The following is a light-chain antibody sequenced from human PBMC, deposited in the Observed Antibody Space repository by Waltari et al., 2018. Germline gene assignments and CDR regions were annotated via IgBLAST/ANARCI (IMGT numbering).Light chain of an antibody. CDR1: QSVSSS. V-gene: IGKV3-15*01. CDR2: GAS. Sequence: EIVLTQSPVTLSLSPGEGATLSCRASQSVSSSLAWYQQKPGQAPRLLIYGASSRATGIPDRFSGTVSGTDFTLNISSLEAEDFTVYSCQQYSNWPLTFGGGTTVEI. CDR3: QQYSNWPLT. J-gene: IGKJ4*01.